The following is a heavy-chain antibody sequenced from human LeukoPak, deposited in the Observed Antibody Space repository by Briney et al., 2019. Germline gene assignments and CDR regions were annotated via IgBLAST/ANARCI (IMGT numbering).Heavy chain of an antibody. Sequence: GGSLRLSCAASGFTFSGSAMHWVRQASGKGLEWVGRIRSKANSYATAYAASVKGRFTISRDDSKNTAYLQMNSLRAEDTAVYYCAKDGPVELVPLSYYYYGMDVWGQGTTVTVSS. CDR1: GFTFSGSA. J-gene: IGHJ6*02. D-gene: IGHD6-6*01. CDR2: IRSKANSYAT. CDR3: AKDGPVELVPLSYYYYGMDV. V-gene: IGHV3-73*01.